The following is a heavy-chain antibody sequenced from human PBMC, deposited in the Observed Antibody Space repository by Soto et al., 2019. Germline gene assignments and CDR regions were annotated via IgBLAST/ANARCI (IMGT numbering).Heavy chain of an antibody. J-gene: IGHJ4*02. D-gene: IGHD5-18*01. Sequence: GASLRLSCAASGFTFSSYAMSWVRQAPGKGLEWVSTISGSYGRTYSTASMKGRFTISRENSRNTAYLQMNSLRVEDTAIYYCAKGVSQYTPLALFDYWGRGTVVTVSS. CDR3: AKGVSQYTPLALFDY. V-gene: IGHV3-23*01. CDR2: ISGSYGRT. CDR1: GFTFSSYA.